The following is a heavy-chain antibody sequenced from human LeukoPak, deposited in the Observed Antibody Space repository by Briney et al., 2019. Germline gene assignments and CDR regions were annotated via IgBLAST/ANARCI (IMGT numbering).Heavy chain of an antibody. Sequence: GASLKISCKGSGYSFSSYWMGWARQLPGKGLDWIAIIYPGEANTCYNASFETPVAISADKSISTAYLQWSSLKAADTAIYYCARQSDSGGHKWFDPWGQGTLVTVSS. J-gene: IGHJ5*02. CDR2: IYPGEANT. CDR1: GYSFSSYW. CDR3: ARQSDSGGHKWFDP. V-gene: IGHV5-51*01. D-gene: IGHD3-10*01.